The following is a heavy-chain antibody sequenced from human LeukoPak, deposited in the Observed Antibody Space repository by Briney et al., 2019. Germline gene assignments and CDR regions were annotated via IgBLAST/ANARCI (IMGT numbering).Heavy chain of an antibody. CDR2: IYYSGST. V-gene: IGHV4-31*03. CDR1: GGSISSGGYY. D-gene: IGHD3-10*01. Sequence: PSETLSLTCTVSGGSISSGGYYWRWIRQHPGKGLEWIGYIYYSGSTYYNPSLKSRVTISVDTSKNQFSLKLSSVTAADTAVYYCARNKLLWFGETKSGYFDYWGQGTLVTVSS. CDR3: ARNKLLWFGETKSGYFDY. J-gene: IGHJ4*02.